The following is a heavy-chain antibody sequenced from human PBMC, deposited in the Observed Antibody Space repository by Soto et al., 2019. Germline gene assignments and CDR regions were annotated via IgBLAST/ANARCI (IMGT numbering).Heavy chain of an antibody. CDR1: GFTFSNYP. V-gene: IGHV3-23*01. J-gene: IGHJ4*02. Sequence: PGGSLRLSCAASGFTFSNYPMKWVRQAPGKGLEWVSSVSGSGGSTYYADSVKGRFTISRDNSKNTLYLQMNSLRAEDTAIYYCAKDTMIGVIINDYWGQGALVTVSS. D-gene: IGHD3-22*01. CDR2: VSGSGGST. CDR3: AKDTMIGVIINDY.